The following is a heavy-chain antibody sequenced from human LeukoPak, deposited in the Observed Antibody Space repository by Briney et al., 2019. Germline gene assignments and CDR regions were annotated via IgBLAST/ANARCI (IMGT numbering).Heavy chain of an antibody. D-gene: IGHD4-17*01. V-gene: IGHV3-30*03. CDR3: ARDPGYGQYMDC. J-gene: IGHJ4*02. CDR1: GFIFSNYG. CDR2: ISYDGSYK. Sequence: GGSLRLSCAASGFIFSNYGMHWDRQAPGKGLEWVAIISYDGSYKYYTDSVKGRVTISRDNSKDTLYLEMNSLTAEDTAVYFCARDPGYGQYMDCWGQGTLVTVSS.